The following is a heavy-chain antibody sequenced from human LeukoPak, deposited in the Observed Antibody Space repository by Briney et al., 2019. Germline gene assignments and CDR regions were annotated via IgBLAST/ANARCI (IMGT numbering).Heavy chain of an antibody. CDR1: GGSISSGGYS. CDR2: IYYSGST. CDR3: ARVTPRSHWRGAFDI. Sequence: SETLSLTCAVSGGSISSGGYSWSWIRQPPGKGLEWIGDIYYSGSTYYNPSLKSRDTISVDTSKNQFSLKLSSVTAADTAVYYCARVTPRSHWRGAFDIWGQGTMVTVSS. D-gene: IGHD1-1*01. V-gene: IGHV4-30-4*07. J-gene: IGHJ3*02.